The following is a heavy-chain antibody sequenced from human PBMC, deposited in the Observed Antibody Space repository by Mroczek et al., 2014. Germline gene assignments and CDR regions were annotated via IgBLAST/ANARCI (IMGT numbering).Heavy chain of an antibody. Sequence: QVQLVQSGAEVKKPGASVKVSCKASGYTFTSYDINWVRQATGQGLEWMGWMNPNSGNTGYAQKFQGRVTMTRNTSISTAYMELSSLRSEDTAVYYCARGPXSCSLECQTVACGAQRRFDPVGPREPLVT. V-gene: IGHV1-8*01. D-gene: IGHD3-3*01. CDR1: GYTFTSYD. CDR2: MNPNSGNT. CDR3: ARGPXSCSLECQTVACGAQRRFDP. J-gene: IGHJ5*02.